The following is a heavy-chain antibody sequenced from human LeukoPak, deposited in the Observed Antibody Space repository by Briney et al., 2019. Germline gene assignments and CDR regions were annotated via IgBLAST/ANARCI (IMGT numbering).Heavy chain of an antibody. CDR1: GFIFSDYT. CDR2: ISGSGGST. CDR3: AKDSAMVRGVILFDAFDI. J-gene: IGHJ3*02. V-gene: IGHV3-23*01. D-gene: IGHD3-10*01. Sequence: GGALRLSCAASGFIFSDYTMSWGRPAPGGGLGWVSAISGSGGSTYYADSVEGRFTISRDNSKNTRYLQMNSLRAEDTAVYYCAKDSAMVRGVILFDAFDIWGQGTMVTVSS.